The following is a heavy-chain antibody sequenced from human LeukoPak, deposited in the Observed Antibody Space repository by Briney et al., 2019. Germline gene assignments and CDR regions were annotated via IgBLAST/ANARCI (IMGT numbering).Heavy chain of an antibody. Sequence: PNSGNTGYAQKFQGRVTVTRNTSISTAYMELSSLRSEDTAVYYCASLLWFGELKSDAFDIWGQGTMVTVSS. J-gene: IGHJ3*02. CDR3: ASLLWFGELKSDAFDI. CDR2: PNSGNT. D-gene: IGHD3-10*01. V-gene: IGHV1-8*01.